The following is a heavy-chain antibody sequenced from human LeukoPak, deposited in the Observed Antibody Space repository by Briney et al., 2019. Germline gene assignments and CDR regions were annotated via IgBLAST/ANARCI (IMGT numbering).Heavy chain of an antibody. CDR2: IYQSGST. J-gene: IGHJ5*02. CDR3: ARRVAAAGTRFFDP. Sequence: SETLSLTCTVSGYSISSGYYWGWIRQPPGKGLEGIGTIYQSGSTYYNPSLKSRVIISVDTSKNQFSLRLSSVTAADTAVYYCARRVAAAGTRFFDPWGQGTLVTVSS. V-gene: IGHV4-38-2*02. CDR1: GYSISSGYY. D-gene: IGHD6-13*01.